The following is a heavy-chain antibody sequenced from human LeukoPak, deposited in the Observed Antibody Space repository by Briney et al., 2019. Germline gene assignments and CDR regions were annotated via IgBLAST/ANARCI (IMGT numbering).Heavy chain of an antibody. CDR1: GFTFSNDW. V-gene: IGHV3-7*01. CDR2: IKQHGSER. CDR3: ASLDTALLNTAY. Sequence: GRSLRLSCAVIGFTFSNDWMSWVRQAPGKGREWVAMIKQHGSERYYVDSVRGRFTISRDAARNSLYLQVDSLRAEDTAVYYWASLDTALLNTAYWGQGTLVTVSS. J-gene: IGHJ4*02. D-gene: IGHD5-18*01.